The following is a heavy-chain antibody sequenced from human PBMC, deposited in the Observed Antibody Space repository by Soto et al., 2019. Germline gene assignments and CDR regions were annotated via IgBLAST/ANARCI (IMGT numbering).Heavy chain of an antibody. D-gene: IGHD3-22*01. J-gene: IGHJ6*02. Sequence: GGSLRLSCAASGFAVSSNYMSWVRQAPGKGLEWVSVIYSGGSTYYADSVKGRFTISRDNSKNTLYLQMNSLRAEDTAVYYCWGRGGYGSSGYYTDYGMDVWGQGTTVTVSS. CDR1: GFAVSSNY. CDR2: IYSGGST. V-gene: IGHV3-53*01. CDR3: WGRGGYGSSGYYTDYGMDV.